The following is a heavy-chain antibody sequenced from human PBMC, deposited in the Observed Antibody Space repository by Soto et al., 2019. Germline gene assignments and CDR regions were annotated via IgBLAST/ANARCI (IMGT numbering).Heavy chain of an antibody. Sequence: QVQLVQSGAEVKKPGASVKVSCKASGYTFTSYDINWVRQATGQGLEWMGWMNPNSGNTGYAQKFQGRVTMTRNTSISKAYMELSSLRSEDTAVYYCARGLEQRTWYSTRYGMDVWGQGTTVTVSS. D-gene: IGHD2-15*01. V-gene: IGHV1-8*01. J-gene: IGHJ6*02. CDR2: MNPNSGNT. CDR3: ARGLEQRTWYSTRYGMDV. CDR1: GYTFTSYD.